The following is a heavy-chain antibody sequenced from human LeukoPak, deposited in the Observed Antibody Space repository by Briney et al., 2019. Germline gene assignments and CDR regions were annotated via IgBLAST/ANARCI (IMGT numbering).Heavy chain of an antibody. CDR2: IYYSGST. J-gene: IGHJ3*02. CDR1: GGSISSSSYY. Sequence: SETLSLTCTVSGGSISSSSYYWGWIRQPPGKGLEWIGSIYYSGSTYYNPSLKSRVTISVDTSKNQFSLKLSSVTAADTAVYYCARGRNYYDSSRYYYEGDAFDIWGQGTMVTVSS. D-gene: IGHD3-22*01. CDR3: ARGRNYYDSSRYYYEGDAFDI. V-gene: IGHV4-39*07.